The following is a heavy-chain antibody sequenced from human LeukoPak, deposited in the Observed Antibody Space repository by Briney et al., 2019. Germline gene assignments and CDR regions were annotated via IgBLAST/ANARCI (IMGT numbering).Heavy chain of an antibody. CDR1: GFTFSSYA. CDR3: ARDREANSNPMKDGAFDM. CDR2: ISYDGSSK. Sequence: PGRSLRLSCAAPGFTFSSYAMYWVRQAPGRGLEWVAVISYDGSSKYSADSVKGRFTISRDNSKNTLYLQMNSLRADDTAVYYCARDREANSNPMKDGAFDMWGQGTMVTVSS. D-gene: IGHD4-11*01. V-gene: IGHV3-30*04. J-gene: IGHJ3*02.